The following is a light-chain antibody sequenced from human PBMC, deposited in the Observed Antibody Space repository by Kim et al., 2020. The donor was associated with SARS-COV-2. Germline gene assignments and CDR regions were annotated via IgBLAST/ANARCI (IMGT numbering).Light chain of an antibody. J-gene: IGKJ2*01. CDR2: KAS. Sequence: ASVGDRVTITCRASENIDACLAWYQQKPGKAPKLLIYKASSLDSGVPSRFSGSGSRTEFTLTVGSLQPEDLATYYCQQYDTYPYTFGQGTKLEI. CDR3: QQYDTYPYT. V-gene: IGKV1-5*03. CDR1: ENIDAC.